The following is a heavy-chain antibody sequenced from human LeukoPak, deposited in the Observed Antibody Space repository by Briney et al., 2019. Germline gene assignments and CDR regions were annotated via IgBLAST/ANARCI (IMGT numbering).Heavy chain of an antibody. D-gene: IGHD3-22*01. CDR2: ISYDGSNK. CDR1: GFTFSSFA. V-gene: IGHV3-30*04. J-gene: IGHJ4*02. CDR3: AKAFLDRTMTFDY. Sequence: PGRSLRLSCAASGFTFSSFAIHWVRQAPGKGLEWVAVISYDGSNKYYADPVKGRFTISRDNSKNTLYLQMNSLRAEDTAVYYCAKAFLDRTMTFDYWGQGTLVTVSS.